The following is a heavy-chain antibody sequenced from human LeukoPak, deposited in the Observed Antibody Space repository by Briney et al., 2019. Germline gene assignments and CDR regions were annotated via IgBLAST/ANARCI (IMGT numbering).Heavy chain of an antibody. J-gene: IGHJ4*02. D-gene: IGHD2-21*01. CDR1: GFTFSSFG. CDR2: IQFDRNNK. V-gene: IGHV3-30*02. CDR3: AQGPYLDY. Sequence: PGGSLRLSCAASGFTFSSFGMHWVRQAPGKGLEWVAFIQFDRNNKFYVDSVKGRFTISRDNAKNSLYLQMKSLRAEDTALYFCAQGPYLDYWGQGTLVTVPS.